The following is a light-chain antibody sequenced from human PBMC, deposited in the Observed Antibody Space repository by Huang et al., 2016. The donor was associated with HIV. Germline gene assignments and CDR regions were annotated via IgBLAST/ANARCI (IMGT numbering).Light chain of an antibody. V-gene: IGKV3-15*01. CDR2: GAS. CDR1: QSVNSD. Sequence: EIEMTQSPAILSVSPGERATLSCRASQSVNSDLAWYLQKPGQAPRLLLYGASTRAIGIPAKFNGTGSGTEFSRSISNLQSDDFGVYYCQQYNDWPPLTFGGGTKVEI. CDR3: QQYNDWPPLT. J-gene: IGKJ4*01.